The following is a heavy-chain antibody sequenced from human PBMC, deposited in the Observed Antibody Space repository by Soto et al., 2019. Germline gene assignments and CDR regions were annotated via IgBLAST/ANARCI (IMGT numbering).Heavy chain of an antibody. CDR3: VKASTYSSSQGWFDP. D-gene: IGHD6-6*01. CDR2: ISWNSGNI. V-gene: IGHV3-9*01. Sequence: GGSLRLSCAASGFSFDCYAMNWVRQPPGKGLEWVSGISWNSGNIDYADSVKGRFTISRDNAKDSLYLQMNSLRAEDTALYYCVKASTYSSSQGWFDPWGQGTMVTVSS. J-gene: IGHJ5*02. CDR1: GFSFDCYA.